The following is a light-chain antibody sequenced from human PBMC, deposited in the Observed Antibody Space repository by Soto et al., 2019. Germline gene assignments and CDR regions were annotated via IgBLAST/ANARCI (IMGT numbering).Light chain of an antibody. CDR3: QHWS. V-gene: IGKV1-5*03. CDR1: QTINRW. CDR2: QAS. Sequence: DIQMTQSPSTLSASVGDRVTITCRASQTINRWLAWYQQKPGEVPKLLIYQASVLESAVPSRFSGSGSGTEFTHTISRIQPEAVATDDCQHWSFGQGTKVEI. J-gene: IGKJ1*01.